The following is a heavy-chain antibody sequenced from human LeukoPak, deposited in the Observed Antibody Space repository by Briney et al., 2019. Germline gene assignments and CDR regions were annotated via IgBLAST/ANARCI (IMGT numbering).Heavy chain of an antibody. CDR3: ARGRKIFDIVVVVAANPDFDY. CDR2: INHSGST. J-gene: IGHJ4*02. CDR1: GGSFSGYY. Sequence: SETLSLTCAVYGGSFSGYYLSWIRQPPGKGLEWIGEINHSGSTNYNPSLKSRVTISVDTSKNQFSLKLSSVTAADTAVYYRARGRKIFDIVVVVAANPDFDYWGQGTLVTVSS. D-gene: IGHD2-15*01. V-gene: IGHV4-34*01.